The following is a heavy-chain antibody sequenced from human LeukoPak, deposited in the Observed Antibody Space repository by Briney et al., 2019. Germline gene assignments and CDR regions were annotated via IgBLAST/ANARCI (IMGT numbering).Heavy chain of an antibody. J-gene: IGHJ3*02. CDR1: GFPFSSHS. D-gene: IGHD6-13*01. V-gene: IGHV3-21*01. CDR2: ISSSSSYI. Sequence: GGSLRLSCAASGFPFSSHSMNWVRQAPGKGLEWVSSISSSSSYIYYADSVKGRFTISRDNAKNSLYLQMNSLRAEDTAVYYCARSYASSSLDAFDIWGQGTMVTVSS. CDR3: ARSYASSSLDAFDI.